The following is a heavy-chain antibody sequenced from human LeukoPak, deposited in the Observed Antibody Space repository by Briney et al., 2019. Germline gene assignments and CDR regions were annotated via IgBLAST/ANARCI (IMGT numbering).Heavy chain of an antibody. CDR1: GGSISSSN. Sequence: PSGTLSLTCAVSGGSISSSNWWSWVRQAPGKGLEWVSAIRGSGGSTYYADSVKGRFTISRDNSKNTLYLQMNSLRAEDTAVYYCARGAGLRVRFLERDYYYMDVWGKGTTVTVSS. J-gene: IGHJ6*03. CDR3: ARGAGLRVRFLERDYYYMDV. V-gene: IGHV3-23*01. CDR2: IRGSGGST. D-gene: IGHD3-3*01.